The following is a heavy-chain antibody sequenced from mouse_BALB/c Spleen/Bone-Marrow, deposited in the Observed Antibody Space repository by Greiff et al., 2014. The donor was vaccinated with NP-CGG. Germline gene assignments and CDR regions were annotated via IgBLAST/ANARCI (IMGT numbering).Heavy chain of an antibody. CDR3: ARRVITTGPGFAY. V-gene: IGHV1-28*01. J-gene: IGHJ3*01. D-gene: IGHD2-4*01. CDR1: GYSFTSYY. Sequence: VHVKQSGPELMKPGASVKISCEASGYSFTSYYIHWVKQNHGKSLEWIGYIDPFNGVTIYNQKFKGKATLTADKSSSTAYMHLSSLTSEDSAVYYCARRVITTGPGFAYWGQGTLVTVSA. CDR2: IDPFNGVT.